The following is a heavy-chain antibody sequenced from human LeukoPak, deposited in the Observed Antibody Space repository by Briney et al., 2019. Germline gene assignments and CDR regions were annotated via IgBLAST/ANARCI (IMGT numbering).Heavy chain of an antibody. CDR3: ARVKMGATVSDYYYYYMDV. Sequence: GGSLRLSCAASGFTFSSYTIHWVRQAPGQRLQSVSAITSNGAYTHYADSVKGRFAISRDNSRNAVFLQMGGLRIEDMAVYYCARVKMGATVSDYYYYYMDVWGKGTTVTVSS. V-gene: IGHV3-64*02. CDR2: ITSNGAYT. CDR1: GFTFSSYT. J-gene: IGHJ6*03. D-gene: IGHD1-26*01.